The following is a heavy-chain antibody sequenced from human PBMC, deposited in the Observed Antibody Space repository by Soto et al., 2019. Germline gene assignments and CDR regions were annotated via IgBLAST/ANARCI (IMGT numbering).Heavy chain of an antibody. CDR1: GFTFSSYG. Sequence: PGGSLRLSCAASGFTFSSYGMHWVRQAPGKGLEWVAVISYDGSNKYYADSVKGRFTISRDNSKNTLYLQMNSLRAEDTAVYYCAKVLAAYCGGDCQYYFDSWGQGTLVTVSS. V-gene: IGHV3-30*18. CDR2: ISYDGSNK. J-gene: IGHJ4*02. D-gene: IGHD2-21*02. CDR3: AKVLAAYCGGDCQYYFDS.